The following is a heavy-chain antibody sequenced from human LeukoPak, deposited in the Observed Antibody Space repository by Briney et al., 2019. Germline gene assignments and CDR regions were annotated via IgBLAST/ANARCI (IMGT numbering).Heavy chain of an antibody. CDR3: ARENTFGSGMDV. V-gene: IGHV3-53*01. CDR2: IYSGGNT. J-gene: IGHJ6*02. D-gene: IGHD3-16*01. Sequence: PGGSLRLSCAASGFTVSSNSMNWVRQAPGKGLQWVSVIYSGGNTYYAGSVKGRFTISRDNSKNTLYLQMNSLRAEDTAVCYCARENTFGSGMDVWGQGTTVTVSS. CDR1: GFTVSSNS.